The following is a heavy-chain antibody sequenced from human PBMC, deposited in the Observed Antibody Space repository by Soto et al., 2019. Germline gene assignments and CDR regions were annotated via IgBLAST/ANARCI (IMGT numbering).Heavy chain of an antibody. CDR3: AGGYYFDY. V-gene: IGHV3-30-3*01. CDR1: GFTFSSYA. Sequence: QVQLVESGGGVVQPGKSLRLSCAASGFTFSSYAMHWVRQAPGKGLEWVAVMSYDGNTKYYTDSVKGRFTISRDNSKNTLYLPMNSLRAEDTAVYFCAGGYYFDYWGQGTLVTVSS. CDR2: MSYDGNTK. J-gene: IGHJ4*01.